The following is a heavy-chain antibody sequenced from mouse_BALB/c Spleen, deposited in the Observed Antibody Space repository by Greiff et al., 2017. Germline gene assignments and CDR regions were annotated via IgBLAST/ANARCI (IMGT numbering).Heavy chain of an antibody. V-gene: IGHV1S22*01. CDR2: IYPGSGST. CDR1: GYTFTSYW. J-gene: IGHJ2*01. D-gene: IGHD1-1*01. Sequence: LQQPGSELVRPGASVKLSCKASGYTFTSYWMHWVKQRPGQGLEWIGNIYPGSGSTNYDEKFKSKATLTVDTSSSTAYMQLSSLTSEDSAVYYCTSPYYYGSSPYFDYWGQGTTLTVSS. CDR3: TSPYYYGSSPYFDY.